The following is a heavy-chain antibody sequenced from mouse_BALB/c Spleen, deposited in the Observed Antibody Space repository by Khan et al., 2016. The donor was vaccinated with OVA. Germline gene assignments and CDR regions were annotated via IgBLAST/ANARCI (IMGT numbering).Heavy chain of an antibody. V-gene: IGHV3-2*02. CDR1: GYSITSDYA. Sequence: EVQLQESGPGLVKPSQSLSLTCTVTGYSITSDYAWNWIRQFPGNKLEWMGYMHYSGSTSYNPSLKSRISITRDSSKNQFFLHLNSVTSEDTATYYCARWFTYCGQCTLVTVSA. J-gene: IGHJ3*01. CDR2: MHYSGST. CDR3: ARWFTY.